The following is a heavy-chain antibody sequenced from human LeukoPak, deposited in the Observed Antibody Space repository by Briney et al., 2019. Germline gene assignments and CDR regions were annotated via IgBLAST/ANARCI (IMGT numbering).Heavy chain of an antibody. Sequence: GGSLRLSCAASGSTFSRFWMHWVRQAPGKGLVWVSRISTDGSNTIYADSVKGRFTISRDNAKNTLYLQMNSLRAEDTAVYYCATDQSIAGPTTADYWGQGTLVTVSS. CDR3: ATDQSIAGPTTADY. CDR1: GSTFSRFW. CDR2: ISTDGSNT. V-gene: IGHV3-74*01. J-gene: IGHJ4*02. D-gene: IGHD1-26*01.